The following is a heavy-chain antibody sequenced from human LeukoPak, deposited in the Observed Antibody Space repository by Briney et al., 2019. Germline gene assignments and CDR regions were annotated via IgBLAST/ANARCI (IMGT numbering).Heavy chain of an antibody. CDR1: GFTFDDYG. CDR2: INWNGDRT. CDR3: ARVRGGYSAYDFGAFDI. D-gene: IGHD5-12*01. Sequence: PGGSLRLSCAASGFTFDDYGMNWVRQAPGKGLEWVSGINWNGDRTVYADSVKGRFTISRDNAKNSLYLQMNSLRAEDTALFYCARVRGGYSAYDFGAFDIRGQGTMVTVSS. J-gene: IGHJ3*02. V-gene: IGHV3-20*04.